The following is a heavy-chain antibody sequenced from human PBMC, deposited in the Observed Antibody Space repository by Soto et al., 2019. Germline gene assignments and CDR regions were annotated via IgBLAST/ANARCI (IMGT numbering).Heavy chain of an antibody. CDR1: GFTFSSYW. D-gene: IGHD6-13*01. J-gene: IGHJ6*02. Sequence: GGSLRLSCAASGFTFSSYWMSWVRQAPGKGLEWVANIKQDGSEKYYVDSVKGRFTISGDNAKNSLYLQMNSLRAEDTAVYYCARDKPQKPSSSSWSLDYYYYGMDVWGQGTTVTVSS. CDR2: IKQDGSEK. V-gene: IGHV3-7*05. CDR3: ARDKPQKPSSSSWSLDYYYYGMDV.